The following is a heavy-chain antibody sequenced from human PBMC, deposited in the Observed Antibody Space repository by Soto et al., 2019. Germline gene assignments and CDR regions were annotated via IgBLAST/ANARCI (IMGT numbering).Heavy chain of an antibody. D-gene: IGHD6-19*01. J-gene: IGHJ6*03. Sequence: GGSLRLSCAASGFTFSSYGMHWVRQAPDKGLEWVAVISYDGSNKYYADSVKGRFTISRDNSKNTLYLQMNSLRAEDTAVYYCANIPWLDDYYYYYYMDVWGKGTTVTVSS. CDR3: ANIPWLDDYYYYYYMDV. CDR1: GFTFSSYG. CDR2: ISYDGSNK. V-gene: IGHV3-30*18.